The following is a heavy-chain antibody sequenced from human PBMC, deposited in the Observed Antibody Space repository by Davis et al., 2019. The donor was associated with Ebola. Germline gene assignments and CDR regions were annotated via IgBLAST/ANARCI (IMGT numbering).Heavy chain of an antibody. Sequence: GESLKISCAASGFTFSSYGMHWVRQAPGKGLEWVAVISYDGNQKYSADAVKGRFTISRDNSKNTLFLEMNTLRAEDTAVYYCAKAGGSGFSYSGMDVWGQGTTVTVSS. CDR1: GFTFSSYG. J-gene: IGHJ6*02. D-gene: IGHD3-10*01. V-gene: IGHV3-30*18. CDR3: AKAGGSGFSYSGMDV. CDR2: ISYDGNQK.